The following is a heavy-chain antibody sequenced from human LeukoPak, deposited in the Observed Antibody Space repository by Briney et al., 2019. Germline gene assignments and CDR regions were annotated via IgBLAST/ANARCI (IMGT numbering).Heavy chain of an antibody. V-gene: IGHV4-34*01. CDR2: INHSGST. CDR1: GGSFSGYY. CDR3: ATSHRYFRYCSSTSCYTGEEFDY. D-gene: IGHD2-2*02. Sequence: SETLSLTCAVYGGSFSGYYWSWIRQPPGKGLEWIGEINHSGSTNYNPSLKSRVTISVDTSKNQFSLKLSSVTAADTAVYYCATSHRYFRYCSSTSCYTGEEFDYWGQGTLVTVSS. J-gene: IGHJ4*02.